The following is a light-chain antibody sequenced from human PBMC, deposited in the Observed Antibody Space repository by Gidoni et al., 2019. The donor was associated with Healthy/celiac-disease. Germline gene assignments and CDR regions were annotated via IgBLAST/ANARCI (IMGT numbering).Light chain of an antibody. J-gene: IGLJ3*02. Sequence: QSVLTQQPSPTETPGQRVTISCSGTSSNIASNTVNWYQQLPGTAPKLLIYSNHHRPSGVPGRFSGSKSGSSASLAISGLQSEDEADYYCAAWDDSLIGQGWLFGGGTKLTVL. V-gene: IGLV1-44*01. CDR3: AAWDDSLIGQGWL. CDR1: SSNIASNT. CDR2: SNH.